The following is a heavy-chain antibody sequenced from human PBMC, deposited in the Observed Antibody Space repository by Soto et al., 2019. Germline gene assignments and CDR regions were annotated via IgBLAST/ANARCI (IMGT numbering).Heavy chain of an antibody. D-gene: IGHD6-19*01. CDR2: INPSGGST. Sequence: QVQLVQSGAEVKKPGASVKVSCKASGYTFTSYYMHCVRQAPGQGLEWMGIINPSGGSTSYAQKFQGSVTMTRDTSTSTVYMELSSLRSEDTAVYYCARGLISSGWDSYGMDVWGQGPTVTVSS. CDR1: GYTFTSYY. CDR3: ARGLISSGWDSYGMDV. J-gene: IGHJ6*02. V-gene: IGHV1-46*01.